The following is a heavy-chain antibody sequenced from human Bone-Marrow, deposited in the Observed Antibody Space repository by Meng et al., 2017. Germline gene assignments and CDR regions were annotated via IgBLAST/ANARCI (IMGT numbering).Heavy chain of an antibody. CDR1: GFTFSRTY. CDR3: ARDMMD. CDR2: INPDGSSS. Sequence: GDLGGGGGGLAQPVGSLGLSCAASGFTFSRTYMHWVHQTPGKGLVWVSRINPDGSSSNNADSVKGRFTVSRDNSKNTLYLQMNSLRAEDTAMYYCARDMMDLGQGTLVTVSS. D-gene: IGHD3-16*01. J-gene: IGHJ4*02. V-gene: IGHV3-74*01.